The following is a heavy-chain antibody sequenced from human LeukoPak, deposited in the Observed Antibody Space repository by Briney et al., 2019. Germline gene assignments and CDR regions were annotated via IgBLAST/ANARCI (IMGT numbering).Heavy chain of an antibody. CDR3: AKEGKWRAFDI. D-gene: IGHD5-12*01. CDR1: GFTFDDYA. Sequence: GGSLRLSCAASGFTFDDYAMHWVRHAPGKGLEWVSGISWNSGSIGYADSVKGRFTISRDNAKNSLYLQMNSLRAEDMALYYCAKEGKWRAFDIWGQGTMVTVSS. J-gene: IGHJ3*02. CDR2: ISWNSGSI. V-gene: IGHV3-9*03.